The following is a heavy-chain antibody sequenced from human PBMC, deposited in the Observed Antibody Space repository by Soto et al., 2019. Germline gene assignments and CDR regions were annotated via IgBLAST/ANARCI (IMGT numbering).Heavy chain of an antibody. V-gene: IGHV1-69*02. D-gene: IGHD3-22*01. CDR3: ARGLHYDSISLDDY. J-gene: IGHJ4*02. CDR1: GGTFSSYT. CDR2: IIPILGIA. Sequence: QVQLVQSGAEVKKPGSSVKVSCKASGGTFSSYTISWVRQAPGQGLEWMGRIIPILGIANYAQKFQGRVTITEAKSTSTAYMELSSLRSEDTAVYYCARGLHYDSISLDDYWGQGTLVTVSS.